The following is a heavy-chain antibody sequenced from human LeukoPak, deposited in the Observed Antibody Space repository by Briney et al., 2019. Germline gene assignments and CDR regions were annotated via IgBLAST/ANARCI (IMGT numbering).Heavy chain of an antibody. CDR2: INPSGGST. CDR1: GGTFSSYA. J-gene: IGHJ6*03. V-gene: IGHV1-46*01. Sequence: ASVKVSCKASGGTFSSYAISWVRQAPGQGLEWMGIINPSGGSTSYAQKFQGRVTMTRDMSTSTVYMELSSLRSEDTAVYYCARDLANAISHYMDVWGKGTTVTVSS. D-gene: IGHD1-1*01. CDR3: ARDLANAISHYMDV.